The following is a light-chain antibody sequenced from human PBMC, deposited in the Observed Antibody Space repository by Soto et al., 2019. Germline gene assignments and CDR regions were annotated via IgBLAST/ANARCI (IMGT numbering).Light chain of an antibody. J-gene: IGLJ2*01. Sequence: QSALTQPASVSGSPGQSITISCTGTSSDVGGYNYVSWYQQHPGKAPKLMINDVSNRPSGVSNRFSGSKSGNTASLTISGLQAEDEADYYCSSYTSSGGVFGGGTKLTVL. CDR1: SSDVGGYNY. CDR3: SSYTSSGGV. CDR2: DVS. V-gene: IGLV2-14*01.